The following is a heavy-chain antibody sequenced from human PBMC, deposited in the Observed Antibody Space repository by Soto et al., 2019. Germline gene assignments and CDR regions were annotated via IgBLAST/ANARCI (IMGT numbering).Heavy chain of an antibody. D-gene: IGHD3-3*01. CDR3: VKGSGDYAFWSGYYTGDY. J-gene: IGHJ4*02. V-gene: IGHV3-64D*06. CDR2: ISSNGGST. CDR1: GFTFSSYA. Sequence: GGSLRLSCSASGFTFSSYAMHWVRQAPGKGLEYVSAISSNGGSTYYADSVKGRFTISRDNSKNTLYLQMSSLRAEDTAVYYCVKGSGDYAFWSGYYTGDYWGQGNLVTVSS.